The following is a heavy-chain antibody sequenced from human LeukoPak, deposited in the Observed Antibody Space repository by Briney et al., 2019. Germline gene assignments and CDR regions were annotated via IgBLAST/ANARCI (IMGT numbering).Heavy chain of an antibody. V-gene: IGHV4-34*01. CDR1: GGSFSGYY. J-gene: IGHJ4*02. CDR3: AGLSPQTGYYPGFDY. CDR2: INRSGSN. D-gene: IGHD3-22*01. Sequence: SDTVSLTCAVYGGSFSGYYWLWIGQPPAKGLEWIGEINRSGSNNYNPSLKSQVTLSVDTSNNQFSLKLSAVTAADTAVYFCAGLSPQTGYYPGFDYCGQRSLVTASS.